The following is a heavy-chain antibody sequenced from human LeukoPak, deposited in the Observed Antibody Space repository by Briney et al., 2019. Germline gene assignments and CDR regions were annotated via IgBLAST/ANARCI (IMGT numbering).Heavy chain of an antibody. CDR2: IYYSGST. Sequence: SQTLSLTCTVSGGSISSGDYYWSWIRQPPGKGLEWIGYIYYSGSTYYNPSLKSRVTISVDTSKSQFSLKLSSVTAADTAVYYCARLEQQRVNTMDVWGQGTTVTVSS. CDR3: ARLEQQRVNTMDV. CDR1: GGSISSGDYY. V-gene: IGHV4-30-4*01. D-gene: IGHD6-13*01. J-gene: IGHJ6*02.